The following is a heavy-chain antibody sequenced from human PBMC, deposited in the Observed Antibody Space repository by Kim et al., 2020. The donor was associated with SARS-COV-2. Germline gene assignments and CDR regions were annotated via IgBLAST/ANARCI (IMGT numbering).Heavy chain of an antibody. D-gene: IGHD3-10*01. CDR1: GGSISSGGYY. J-gene: IGHJ5*02. CDR3: ARDRGGQVVRGVIISFRNWFAP. CDR2: IYYSGST. Sequence: SETLSLTCTVSGGSISSGGYYWSWIRQHPGKGLEWIGYIYYSGSTYYNPSLKSRVTISVDTSKNQFSLKLSSVTAADTAVYYCARDRGGQVVRGVIISFRNWFAPWGQATLVTVSS. V-gene: IGHV4-31*03.